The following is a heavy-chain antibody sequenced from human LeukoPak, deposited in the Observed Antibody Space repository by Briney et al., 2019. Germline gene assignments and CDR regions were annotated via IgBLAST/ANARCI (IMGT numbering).Heavy chain of an antibody. Sequence: GASVKVSCKASGYTFTSYGITWVRQAPGQGLEWMGWISAYNGKTHYAQKLQGRVTMTTDTSTSTAYMELRSLRSDDTAVYYCARDGPDYGDYVNFGYWGQGTLVTVSS. CDR1: GYTFTSYG. V-gene: IGHV1-18*01. CDR3: ARDGPDYGDYVNFGY. D-gene: IGHD4-17*01. J-gene: IGHJ4*02. CDR2: ISAYNGKT.